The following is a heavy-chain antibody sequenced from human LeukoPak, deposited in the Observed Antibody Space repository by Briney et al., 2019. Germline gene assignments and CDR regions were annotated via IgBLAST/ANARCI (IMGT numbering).Heavy chain of an antibody. J-gene: IGHJ4*02. CDR3: AGDYGSGSYRFDY. Sequence: SETLSLTCTVSGGSISSYSWSWVRQPPGRGLEWIGYIYYSGRTTYNPSLKSQVTISLDTSKNQFSLKLTSVTAADTAVYYCAGDYGSGSYRFDYWGQGTLVTVSS. D-gene: IGHD3-10*01. CDR2: IYYSGRT. CDR1: GGSISSYS. V-gene: IGHV4-59*12.